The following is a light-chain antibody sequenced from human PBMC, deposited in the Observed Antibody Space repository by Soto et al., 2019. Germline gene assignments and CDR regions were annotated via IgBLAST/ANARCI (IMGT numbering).Light chain of an antibody. CDR1: ISDVGNYNF. V-gene: IGLV2-14*01. Sequence: PPASVCGSPGQSITISCTGTISDVGNYNFVSWHQQHPGKAPKLLIFEVTNRPSGVSSRFSGSKSGNTASLTISGLQAEDEADYYCASYTSSNTLVLGTGTRSPS. CDR3: ASYTSSNTLV. J-gene: IGLJ1*01. CDR2: EVT.